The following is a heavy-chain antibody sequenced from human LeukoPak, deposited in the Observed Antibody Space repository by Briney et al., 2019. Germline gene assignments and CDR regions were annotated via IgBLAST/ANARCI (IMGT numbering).Heavy chain of an antibody. D-gene: IGHD6-13*01. CDR2: ISAHNGNT. Sequence: ASVKVSCKASGYTFTSYGIYWVRQAPGQGLEWMGWISAHNGNTNYAQKLQGRVTMTTDTSTSTAYMELRSLRADDTAVYYCASLYSSSWRVHFHYWGQETRVSVFS. CDR3: ASLYSSSWRVHFHY. J-gene: IGHJ4*02. V-gene: IGHV1-18*01. CDR1: GYTFTSYG.